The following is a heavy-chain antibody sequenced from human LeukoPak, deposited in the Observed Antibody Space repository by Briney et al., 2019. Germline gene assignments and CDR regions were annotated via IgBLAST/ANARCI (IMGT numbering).Heavy chain of an antibody. CDR2: VYYSGST. Sequence: SETLSLTCAVSGGSISSSNNYSWDWIRQPPGKGLECIGTVYYSGSTDYKPSLKSRVTISLDTSKNHFSLRLSSVTAADTAVYFCARIVRGDAFDYWGQGTLVTVSP. V-gene: IGHV4-39*02. J-gene: IGHJ4*02. CDR3: ARIVRGDAFDY. D-gene: IGHD3-10*02. CDR1: GGSISSSNNYS.